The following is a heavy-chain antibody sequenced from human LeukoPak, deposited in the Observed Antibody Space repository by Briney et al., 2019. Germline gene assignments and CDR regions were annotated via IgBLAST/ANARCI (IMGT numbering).Heavy chain of an antibody. CDR3: ARVNYYDGSGYYYFDY. CDR2: INWNGGST. CDR1: GFTFHDYG. D-gene: IGHD3-22*01. J-gene: IGHJ4*02. V-gene: IGHV3-20*04. Sequence: PGGSLRLSCAASGFTFHDYGMSWVRQAPGKGLEWVSGINWNGGSTGHADSVKGRFTISRDNAKNSLYLQMNSLRAEDTALYYCARVNYYDGSGYYYFDYWGQGTLVTVSS.